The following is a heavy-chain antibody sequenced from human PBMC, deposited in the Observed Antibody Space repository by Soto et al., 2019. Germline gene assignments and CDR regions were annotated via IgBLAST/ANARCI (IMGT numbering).Heavy chain of an antibody. V-gene: IGHV3-11*01. J-gene: IGHJ4*02. CDR2: ISNVDETT. D-gene: IGHD6-19*01. Sequence: GGSMSHSCTASGCIFTDYSMTWISQTPGKGLEWVLYISNVDETTQYADSVKGRFTVSRDNAKKVLFLQMSSLRSDDTAVYYCARMVIAVAGSTGTFDYWGQGTLVTVSS. CDR1: GCIFTDYS. CDR3: ARMVIAVAGSTGTFDY.